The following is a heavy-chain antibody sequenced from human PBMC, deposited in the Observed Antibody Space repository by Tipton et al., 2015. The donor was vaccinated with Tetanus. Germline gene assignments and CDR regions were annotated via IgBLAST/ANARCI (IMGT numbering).Heavy chain of an antibody. CDR2: IYYSGST. CDR3: ARLTCSRPSCYYYYYYVDV. V-gene: IGHV4-30-4*01. Sequence: TLSLTCSVSGDSIRSEDYYWGWIRQSPGKGLEWLGYIYYSGSTYNNPSLKSRVSISLDASKNQFSLSLSSVTAADSATYYCARLTCSRPSCYYYYYYVDVWGTGTAVAVS. CDR1: GDSIRSEDYY. D-gene: IGHD2-2*01. J-gene: IGHJ6*03.